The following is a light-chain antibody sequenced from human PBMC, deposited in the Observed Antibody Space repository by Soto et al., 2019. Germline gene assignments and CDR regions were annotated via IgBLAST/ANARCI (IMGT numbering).Light chain of an antibody. CDR1: QSVSNN. J-gene: IGKJ4*01. V-gene: IGKV3-11*01. CDR3: QQSNNWLT. Sequence: EVVLTQSPATLSLSPGERATLSCRASQSVSNNNLAWYQQKPGQAPRLLIYDAYNRAPGIPARFSGSGSRTDFTLTITRLEPEAFAVYYCQQSNNWLTFGGGTKLEIK. CDR2: DAY.